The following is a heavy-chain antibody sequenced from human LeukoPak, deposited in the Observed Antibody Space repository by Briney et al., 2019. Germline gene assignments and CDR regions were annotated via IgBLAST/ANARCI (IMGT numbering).Heavy chain of an antibody. CDR2: IYYSGST. D-gene: IGHD3-10*01. V-gene: IGHV4-39*01. Sequence: SETLSLTCTVSGGSISSSSYYWGWIRQPPGKGLEWIGSIYYSGSTYYNPSLKSRVTISVDTSKNQFCLKLSSVTAADTAVYYCARHLYYYGSGSYYLFDYWGQGTLVTVSS. J-gene: IGHJ4*02. CDR1: GGSISSSSYY. CDR3: ARHLYYYGSGSYYLFDY.